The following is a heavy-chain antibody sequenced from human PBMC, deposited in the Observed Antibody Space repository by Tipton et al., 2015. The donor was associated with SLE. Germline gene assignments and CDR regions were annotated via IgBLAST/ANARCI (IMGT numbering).Heavy chain of an antibody. CDR2: IYHSGRT. Sequence: LRLSCAVSGYSISSGYYWGWIRQSPGKGLEWIGTIYHSGRTYYNPSLKSRVTISVDTSKNQFSLNLNSVTAADTAVYYCARQEGIAVAGLGYWYSDLWGRGTLVTVSS. D-gene: IGHD6-19*01. CDR1: GYSISSGYY. V-gene: IGHV4-38-2*01. CDR3: ARQEGIAVAGLGYWYSDL. J-gene: IGHJ2*01.